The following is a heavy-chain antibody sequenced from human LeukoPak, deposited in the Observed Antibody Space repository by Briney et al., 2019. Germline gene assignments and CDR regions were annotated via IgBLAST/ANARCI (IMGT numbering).Heavy chain of an antibody. Sequence: SETLSLTCTVSGGSISSYYWSWIRQPPGKGLEWIGEINHSGSTNYNPSLKSRVTISVDTSKNQFSLKLSSVTAADTAVYYCASLLGATYYYYGMDVWGQGTTVTVSS. V-gene: IGHV4-34*01. CDR3: ASLLGATYYYYGMDV. CDR1: GGSISSYY. CDR2: INHSGST. D-gene: IGHD1-26*01. J-gene: IGHJ6*02.